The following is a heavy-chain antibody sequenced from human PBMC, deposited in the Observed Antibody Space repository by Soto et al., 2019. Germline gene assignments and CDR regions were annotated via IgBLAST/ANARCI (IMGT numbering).Heavy chain of an antibody. V-gene: IGHV4-31*03. J-gene: IGHJ3*02. CDR1: GGSISSGGYY. D-gene: IGHD2-2*01. Sequence: SETLSLTCTVSGGSISSGGYYWSWIRQHPGKGLEWIGYIYYSGCTYYNPSLKSRVTISVDTSKNQFSLKLSSVTAADTAVYYCARIGEYQLLFAFDIWGQGTMVTVSS. CDR3: ARIGEYQLLFAFDI. CDR2: IYYSGCT.